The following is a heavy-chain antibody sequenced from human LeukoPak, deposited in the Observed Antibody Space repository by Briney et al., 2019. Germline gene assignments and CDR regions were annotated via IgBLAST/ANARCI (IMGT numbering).Heavy chain of an antibody. J-gene: IGHJ4*02. Sequence: GGSLRLSCVASGFTFSTFAMNWVRQAPGKGLEWVSTISETGRSTYYADSVKGQFTISRDNSKNTLYLQMNSLRAEDTAVYYCAKDGHTAMCVYWGQGTLVTVSS. CDR1: GFTFSTFA. D-gene: IGHD5-18*01. CDR2: ISETGRST. V-gene: IGHV3-23*01. CDR3: AKDGHTAMCVY.